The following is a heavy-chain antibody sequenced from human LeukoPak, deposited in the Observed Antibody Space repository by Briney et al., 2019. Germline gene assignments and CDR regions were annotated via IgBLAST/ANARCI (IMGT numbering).Heavy chain of an antibody. CDR2: IYYSGST. D-gene: IGHD4-17*01. CDR3: ARDRSTVTDFDY. Sequence: PSETLSLTCTVSGGSISSYYWSWIRQPPGKGLEWIGYIYYSGSTNYNPSLKSRVTISVDTSKNQFSLKLSSVTAADTAVYYCARDRSTVTDFDYWGQGTLVTVSS. CDR1: GGSISSYY. J-gene: IGHJ4*02. V-gene: IGHV4-59*12.